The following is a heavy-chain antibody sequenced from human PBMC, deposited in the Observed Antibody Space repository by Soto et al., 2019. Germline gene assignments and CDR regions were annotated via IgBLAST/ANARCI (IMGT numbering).Heavy chain of an antibody. Sequence: ASVKVSCKASGYTFSSYYIHWVRQAPGQGLEWMGVINPSCDSTTYAQKFQGRVTMTKDTSTSTLYMELSSLRSEDTAVYYCARDWEFGLWGQGTMLTVST. J-gene: IGHJ4*02. CDR1: GYTFSSYY. CDR2: INPSCDST. D-gene: IGHD3-10*01. CDR3: ARDWEFGL. V-gene: IGHV1-46*01.